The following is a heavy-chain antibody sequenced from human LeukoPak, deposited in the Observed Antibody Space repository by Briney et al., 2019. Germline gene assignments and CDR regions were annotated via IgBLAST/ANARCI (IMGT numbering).Heavy chain of an antibody. CDR3: AKEGTVTTFRGLGFDY. V-gene: IGHV3-30*02. Sequence: GGALRLSCAGSGFTFSSYGLHWVRPAPGKGLEWVAFIRYDGSNKYYADSVKGRFTISRDNSKNTLYLQMNSLRAEDTAVYYCAKEGTVTTFRGLGFDYWGQGTLVTVS. CDR2: IRYDGSNK. CDR1: GFTFSSYG. D-gene: IGHD4-17*01. J-gene: IGHJ4*02.